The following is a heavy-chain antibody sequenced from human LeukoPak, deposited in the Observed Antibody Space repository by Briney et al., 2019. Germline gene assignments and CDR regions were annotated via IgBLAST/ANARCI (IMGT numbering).Heavy chain of an antibody. CDR3: ARTSSSWSPYYFDY. V-gene: IGHV4-39*01. CDR2: IYYSGST. CDR1: GGSISSSSYY. J-gene: IGHJ4*02. Sequence: SETLSLTCTVSGGSISSSSYYWGWIRQPPGKGLEWIGSIYYSGSTHHNPSLKSRVTISVDTSKNQFSLKLSSVTAADTAVYYCARTSSSWSPYYFDYWGQGTLVTVSS. D-gene: IGHD6-13*01.